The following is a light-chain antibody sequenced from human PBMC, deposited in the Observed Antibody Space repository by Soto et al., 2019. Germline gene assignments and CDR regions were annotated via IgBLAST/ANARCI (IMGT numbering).Light chain of an antibody. CDR1: QSVSSN. CDR2: GAS. J-gene: IGKJ1*01. Sequence: EIVMTQSPATLSVSPGERATLSCRASQSVSSNLAWYQQKPGQAPRLLIYGASPRATGIPARFSASGSGTEFTLTLSSLQSEDFTVYHCQQHNNWGTFGQGTKVEIK. CDR3: QQHNNWGT. V-gene: IGKV3-15*01.